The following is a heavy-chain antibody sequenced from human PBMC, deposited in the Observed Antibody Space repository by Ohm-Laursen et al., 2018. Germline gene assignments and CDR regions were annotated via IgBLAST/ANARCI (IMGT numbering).Heavy chain of an antibody. J-gene: IGHJ5*02. Sequence: ESLRISCKASGYSFNGQWIGWVRQMPGKGLEWIGNIYPGDSDTRYSPSFQGQVTISADKSISTAYLQWSSLKASDSAIYYCARHPKYSSGSRWFDPWGQGTLVTVSS. CDR2: IYPGDSDT. CDR3: ARHPKYSSGSRWFDP. V-gene: IGHV5-51*01. D-gene: IGHD3-22*01. CDR1: GYSFNGQW.